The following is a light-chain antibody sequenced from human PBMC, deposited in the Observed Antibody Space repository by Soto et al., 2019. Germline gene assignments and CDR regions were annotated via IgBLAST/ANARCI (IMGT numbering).Light chain of an antibody. CDR1: QSISSY. CDR3: QQSYSTLWT. CDR2: AAS. Sequence: DLQMTQSPSSLSASVGDRVTITCRASQSISSYLNWYQQKPGKAPKLLNYAASSLQSGVPSRFSGSGSGTDFTLTISSLQPEDFATYYCQQSYSTLWTFGQGTKVEIK. J-gene: IGKJ1*01. V-gene: IGKV1-39*01.